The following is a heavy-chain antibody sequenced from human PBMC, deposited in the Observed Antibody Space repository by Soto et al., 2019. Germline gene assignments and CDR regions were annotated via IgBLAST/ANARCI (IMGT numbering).Heavy chain of an antibody. V-gene: IGHV4-31*03. Sequence: QVQLQESGPGLVKPSQTLSLTCTVSGGSIDTFGYYWIWIRQHPGKGLEWIGYIYYSGTTYYSPSLRRRVTTSLDTSKNHIRLTLSSVTAADPAVNYCARDEIVLERLSALDNWGRGTIVTVSS. D-gene: IGHD2-8*02. CDR2: IYYSGTT. J-gene: IGHJ3*02. CDR3: ARDEIVLERLSALDN. CDR1: GGSIDTFGYY.